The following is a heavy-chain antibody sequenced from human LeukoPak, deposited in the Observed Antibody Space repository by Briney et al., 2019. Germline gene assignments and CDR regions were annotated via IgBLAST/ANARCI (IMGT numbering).Heavy chain of an antibody. Sequence: PGRSLRLSCAASGFTFSSYAMHWVRQAPGKGLEWVAVISYDGSNKYYADSVKGRFTISRDNSKNTLYLQMNSLRAEDTAVYYCARDQWSSFVYWGQGTLVTVSS. V-gene: IGHV3-30-3*01. CDR2: ISYDGSNK. CDR3: ARDQWSSFVY. J-gene: IGHJ4*02. D-gene: IGHD2-8*01. CDR1: GFTFSSYA.